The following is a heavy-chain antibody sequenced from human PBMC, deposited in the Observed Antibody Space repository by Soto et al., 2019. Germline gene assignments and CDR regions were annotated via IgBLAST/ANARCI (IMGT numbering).Heavy chain of an antibody. Sequence: GGSLRLSCAASGFTFSSYGIHWVRQAPGKGLEWVALISYDGTDKYYADSVKGRFIISRDNSKNTLYLQMSSLGPEDTAVYYCVKERYAQLWLEDYGMDVWGQGTTVTVSS. CDR1: GFTFSSYG. CDR3: VKERYAQLWLEDYGMDV. CDR2: ISYDGTDK. J-gene: IGHJ6*02. V-gene: IGHV3-30*18. D-gene: IGHD5-18*01.